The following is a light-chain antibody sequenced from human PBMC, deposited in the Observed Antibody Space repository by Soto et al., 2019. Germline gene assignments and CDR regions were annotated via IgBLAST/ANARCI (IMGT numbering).Light chain of an antibody. CDR2: RNN. Sequence: QSVLTQPHSASGTPGQRVTMSCSGSSSNIGSKYVYWYQQLPGTAPKLLMYRNNQRPSGVPDRFSGSKSGTSASLAISGLRSEDEADYYCAAWDAGVSGPAFGGGTKLTVL. V-gene: IGLV1-47*01. J-gene: IGLJ2*01. CDR1: SSNIGSKY. CDR3: AAWDAGVSGPA.